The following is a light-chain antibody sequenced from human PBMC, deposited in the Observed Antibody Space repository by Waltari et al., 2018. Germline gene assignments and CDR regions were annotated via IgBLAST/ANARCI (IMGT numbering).Light chain of an antibody. Sequence: DIQLTQSPSFLSASVGDRVTITCRASQGISTYLAWYQQKPVKAPKLLISAASTLQTGVPSRFSGSGSGTEFTLTISSLQPGDFATYYCQQLNSLPRTFGQGTKVEIK. CDR3: QQLNSLPRT. CDR2: AAS. CDR1: QGISTY. V-gene: IGKV1-9*01. J-gene: IGKJ1*01.